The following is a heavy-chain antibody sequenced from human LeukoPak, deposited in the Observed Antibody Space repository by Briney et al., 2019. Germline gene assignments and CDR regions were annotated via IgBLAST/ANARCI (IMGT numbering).Heavy chain of an antibody. CDR3: ARRGHGYGSPFDY. D-gene: IGHD5-18*01. J-gene: IGHJ4*02. CDR1: GFTFSSYG. CDR2: IQYDGSNK. V-gene: IGHV3-30*02. Sequence: GGSLRLSCAASGFTFSSYGMHWVRQAPGKGLEWVAFIQYDGSNKYYADSVKGRFTISRDNSKNTLYLQMNSLRAEDTAVYYCARRGHGYGSPFDYWGQGTLVTVSS.